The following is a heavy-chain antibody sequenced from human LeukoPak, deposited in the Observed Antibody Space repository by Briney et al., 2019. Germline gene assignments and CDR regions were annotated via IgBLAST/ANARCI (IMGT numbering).Heavy chain of an antibody. CDR2: IRDDGSDK. CDR1: GFTFSSYW. CDR3: VRHTRRPPGDY. D-gene: IGHD1-26*01. V-gene: IGHV3-7*01. J-gene: IGHJ4*02. Sequence: PGGSLRLSRAASGFTFSSYWMTWVRQAPGKGLEWMANIRDDGSDKYYVDSVKGRFTISRDNAQNTLLLQMDSLRVEDTAVYYCVRHTRRPPGDYWGQGTLVTVST.